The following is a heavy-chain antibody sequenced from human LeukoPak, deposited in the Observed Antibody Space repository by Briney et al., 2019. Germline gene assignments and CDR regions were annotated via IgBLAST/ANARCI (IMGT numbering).Heavy chain of an antibody. CDR1: GFTFSNAW. Sequence: PGGSLRLSCAASGFTFSNAWMSWVRQAPGKGLEWVGRIKSKTDGGTTDYAAPVKGRFTISRDDSKNTLYLQMNSLKTEDTAVYYCTTVVVLMVYAIDYWGQGTLVTVYS. J-gene: IGHJ4*02. CDR2: IKSKTDGGTT. D-gene: IGHD2-8*01. V-gene: IGHV3-15*01. CDR3: TTVVVLMVYAIDY.